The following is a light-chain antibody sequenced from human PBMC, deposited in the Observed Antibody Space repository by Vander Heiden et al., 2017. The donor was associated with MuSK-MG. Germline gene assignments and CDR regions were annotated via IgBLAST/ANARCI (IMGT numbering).Light chain of an antibody. CDR2: EDN. J-gene: IGLJ7*01. V-gene: IGLV6-57*03. CDR3: TSYDSSNAAV. CDR1: SSNSAHND. Sequence: NFMLTQPHSVSESPGKKVTISCTRSSSNSAHNDVQWYRQRPVHATATVVIEDNPRPSRVPDRFSGSIGSSSTSAFLTISGLKTEDEADYYCTSYDSSNAAVFGGGTKLTVL.